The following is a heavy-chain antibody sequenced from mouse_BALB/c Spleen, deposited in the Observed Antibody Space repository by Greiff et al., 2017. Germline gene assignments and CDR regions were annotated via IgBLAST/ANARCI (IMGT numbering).Heavy chain of an antibody. CDR3: ARVEGLLYPGAMDY. D-gene: IGHD3-3*01. CDR1: GFSLTSYG. J-gene: IGHJ4*01. Sequence: VQGVESGPGLVAPSQSLSITCTVSGFSLTSYGVHWVRQPPGKGLEWLGVIWAGGSTNYNSALMSRLSISKDNSKSQVFLKMNSLQTDDTAMYYCARVEGLLYPGAMDYWGQGTSVTVSS. V-gene: IGHV2-9*02. CDR2: IWAGGST.